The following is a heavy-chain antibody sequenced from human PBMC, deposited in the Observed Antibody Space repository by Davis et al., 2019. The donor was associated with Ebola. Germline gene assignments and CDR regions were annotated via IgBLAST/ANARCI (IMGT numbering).Heavy chain of an antibody. V-gene: IGHV1-46*01. D-gene: IGHD5-18*01. CDR2: INPSGGST. CDR1: GGTFSSYA. J-gene: IGHJ6*02. CDR3: ARDERGYRYGYGYYYGMDV. Sequence: SVKVSCKASGGTFSSYAISWVRQAPGQGLEWMGIINPSGGSTSYAQKFQGRVTMTRDTSTSTVYMELSSLRSEDTAVYYCARDERGYRYGYGYYYGMDVWGQGTTVTVSS.